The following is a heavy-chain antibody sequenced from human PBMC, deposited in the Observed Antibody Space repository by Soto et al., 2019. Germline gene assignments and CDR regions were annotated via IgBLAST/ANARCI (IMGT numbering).Heavy chain of an antibody. D-gene: IGHD3-9*01. Sequence: GGSLRLSCAASGFTFSSYWMSWVRQAPGKGLEWVANIKQDGSEKYYVDSVKGRFTISRDNAKNSLYLQMNSLRAEDTDVYYCGRIRYFDCFTPVFDYWGQGTLVTVSS. CDR1: GFTFSSYW. J-gene: IGHJ4*02. V-gene: IGHV3-7*01. CDR2: IKQDGSEK. CDR3: GRIRYFDCFTPVFDY.